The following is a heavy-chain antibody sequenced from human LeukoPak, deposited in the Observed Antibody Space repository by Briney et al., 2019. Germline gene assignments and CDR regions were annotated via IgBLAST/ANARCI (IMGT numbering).Heavy chain of an antibody. CDR3: AKERAPLGYCSSTSCPFDY. Sequence: GGSLRLSCAASGFTVSSNYMSWVRQAPGKGLEWVSAISGSGGSTYYADSVKGRFTISRDNSKNTLYLQMNSLRAEDTAVYYCAKERAPLGYCSSTSCPFDYWGQGTLVTVSS. V-gene: IGHV3-23*01. CDR1: GFTVSSNY. CDR2: ISGSGGST. D-gene: IGHD2-2*01. J-gene: IGHJ4*02.